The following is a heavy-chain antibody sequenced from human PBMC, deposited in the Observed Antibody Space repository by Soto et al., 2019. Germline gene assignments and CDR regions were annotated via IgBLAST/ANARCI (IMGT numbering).Heavy chain of an antibody. CDR3: AYYYDSSGYPLGAFDI. CDR2: ISAYSGNT. V-gene: IGHV1-18*01. Sequence: ASVKVSCKASGYTFTSYGISWVRQAPGQGFEWMGWISAYSGNTNYAQKLQGRVTMTTDTSTSTAYMELRSLRSDDTAVYYCAYYYDSSGYPLGAFDIWGQGTMVTVSS. CDR1: GYTFTSYG. D-gene: IGHD3-22*01. J-gene: IGHJ3*02.